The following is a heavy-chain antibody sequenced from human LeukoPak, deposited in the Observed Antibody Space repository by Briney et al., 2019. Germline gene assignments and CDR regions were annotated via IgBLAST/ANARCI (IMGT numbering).Heavy chain of an antibody. CDR2: ISRSGSTQ. Sequence: GGSLRLSCAASGFTFSSYSMNWVRQAPGKGLEWVAYISRSGSTQHCADSVKGRFTISRDNAKNSLYLQMNGLRAEDTAVYYCATFGGTTARPLAAEFSFDCWGQGTLVTVSS. V-gene: IGHV3-48*01. D-gene: IGHD1/OR15-1a*01. CDR3: ATFGGTTARPLAAEFSFDC. J-gene: IGHJ4*02. CDR1: GFTFSSYS.